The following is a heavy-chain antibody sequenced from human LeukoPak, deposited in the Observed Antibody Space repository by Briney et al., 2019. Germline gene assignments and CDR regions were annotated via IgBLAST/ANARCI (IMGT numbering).Heavy chain of an antibody. J-gene: IGHJ5*02. CDR3: ARGKGPFDP. Sequence: SETLSLTCTVSGGSISSGSYYWSWIRQPAGKGLEWIGRIYTSGINGITNYNPSLKSRVTISLSTSKNQFSLKLSSVTAADTAVYYCARGKGPFDPWGQGTLVTVSS. CDR1: GGSISSGSYY. V-gene: IGHV4-61*02. CDR2: IYTSGINGIT.